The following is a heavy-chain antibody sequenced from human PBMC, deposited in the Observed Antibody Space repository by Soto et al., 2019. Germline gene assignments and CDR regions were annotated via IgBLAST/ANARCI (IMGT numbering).Heavy chain of an antibody. Sequence: GESLKISCKTSGYSFISYWVAWVRQLPGKGLERMGPFYPGDSTSTYSTSFQGQVTISVDKSISTAYLQLSSLKASDTAMYYCARIIGYCRNNDCSWTFDIWGQGTMVTVSS. CDR2: FYPGDSTS. V-gene: IGHV5-51*01. J-gene: IGHJ3*02. CDR1: GYSFISYW. D-gene: IGHD2-15*01. CDR3: ARIIGYCRNNDCSWTFDI.